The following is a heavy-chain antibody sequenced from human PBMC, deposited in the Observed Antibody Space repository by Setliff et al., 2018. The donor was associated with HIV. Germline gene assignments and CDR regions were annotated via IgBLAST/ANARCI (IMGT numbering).Heavy chain of an antibody. V-gene: IGHV4-34*01. D-gene: IGHD3-22*01. CDR3: ARYYYDRSGSSAPYYFMDV. CDR2: INHSGST. J-gene: IGHJ6*03. CDR1: GGSFSGYY. Sequence: KTSETLSLTCAVYGGSFSGYYWSWIRQPPGKGLEWIGEINHSGSTNYNPSLKSRVTISVDTSKNQFSLKLSSVTAADTAVYYCARYYYDRSGSSAPYYFMDVWGKGTTVTVSS.